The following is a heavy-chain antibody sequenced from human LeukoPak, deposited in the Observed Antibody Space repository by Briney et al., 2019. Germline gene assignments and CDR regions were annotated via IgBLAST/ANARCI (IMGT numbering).Heavy chain of an antibody. CDR2: ISYDGSNK. CDR1: GFTFSSYS. Sequence: GGSLRLSCAASGFTFSSYSMNWVRQAPGKGLEWVAVISYDGSNKYYADSVKGRFTVSRDNSKNTLYLQMNSLRAEDTAVYYCAKSLGYYFDYWGQGTLVTVSS. D-gene: IGHD3-16*01. V-gene: IGHV3-30*18. CDR3: AKSLGYYFDY. J-gene: IGHJ4*02.